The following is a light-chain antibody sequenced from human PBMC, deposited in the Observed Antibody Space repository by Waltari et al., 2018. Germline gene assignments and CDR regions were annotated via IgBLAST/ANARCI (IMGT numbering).Light chain of an antibody. CDR2: DAS. V-gene: IGKV1-33*01. CDR3: QQHDNLPLT. CDR1: EDINNY. Sequence: DIQRTQSPSSLSASIGDRVTITCQASEDINNYLNWYQQKPGKAPKLLIYDASNLQVGVPSRFSGGGSGTDFTFTISSLQPGDIATYYCQQHDNLPLTFGGGTKVEIK. J-gene: IGKJ4*01.